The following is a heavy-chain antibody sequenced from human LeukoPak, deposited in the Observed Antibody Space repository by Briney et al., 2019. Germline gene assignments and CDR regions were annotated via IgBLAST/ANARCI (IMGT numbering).Heavy chain of an antibody. J-gene: IGHJ4*02. D-gene: IGHD6-19*01. CDR1: GFTFSSYG. CDR2: ISYDGSNK. V-gene: IGHV3-30*18. CDR3: AKDWDSSGYYFDY. Sequence: AGGSLRLSCAASGFTFSSYGMHWVRQAPGKGLEWVAVISYDGSNKYYADSVKGRFTISRDNSKNTLYLQMNSLRAEDTAVYYRAKDWDSSGYYFDYWGQGTLVTVSS.